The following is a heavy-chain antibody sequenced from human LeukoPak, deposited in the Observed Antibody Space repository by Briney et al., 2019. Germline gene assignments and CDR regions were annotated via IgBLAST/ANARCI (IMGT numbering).Heavy chain of an antibody. D-gene: IGHD2-2*02. CDR1: GGTFSSYA. J-gene: IGHJ6*03. CDR2: IIPIFGTA. V-gene: IGHV1-69*05. Sequence: SVKVSCKASGGTFSSYAISWVRQAPGQGLEWMGGIIPIFGTANYAQKFQGRVTITTDESTSTAYVELSSLRSEDTAVYYCARDNRAIPAAIVGYYYYYYMDVWGKGTTVTVSS. CDR3: ARDNRAIPAAIVGYYYYYYMDV.